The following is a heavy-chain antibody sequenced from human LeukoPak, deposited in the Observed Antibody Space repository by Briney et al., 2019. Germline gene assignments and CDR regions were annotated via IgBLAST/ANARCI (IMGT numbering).Heavy chain of an antibody. CDR3: ARDGRGGLFYYFDS. J-gene: IGHJ4*02. V-gene: IGHV4-59*01. D-gene: IGHD3-16*01. CDR1: GDPMTPYY. CDR2: MSYSWDT. Sequence: SETLSLTCTVSGDPMTPYYWSWIRKPPAQGMEWIGYMSYSWDTRSNPSLKRRVTISVDAANNQFSLRLTSMTAADTATYDCARDGRGGLFYYFDSWGPGTLVTVSS.